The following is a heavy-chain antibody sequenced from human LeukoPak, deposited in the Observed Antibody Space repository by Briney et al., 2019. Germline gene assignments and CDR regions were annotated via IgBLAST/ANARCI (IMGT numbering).Heavy chain of an antibody. V-gene: IGHV3-7*01. CDR3: ARSCGSGFYFDY. CDR1: AFTFSNYW. Sequence: GGSLRLSCAASAFTFSNYWMSWVRQAPGKGLEWVANIKRDGSETYYVDSVKGRFTISRDNAKNSLYLQVISLRAEDTAVYYCARSCGSGFYFDYWGQGTLVTVSS. J-gene: IGHJ4*02. CDR2: IKRDGSET. D-gene: IGHD3-10*01.